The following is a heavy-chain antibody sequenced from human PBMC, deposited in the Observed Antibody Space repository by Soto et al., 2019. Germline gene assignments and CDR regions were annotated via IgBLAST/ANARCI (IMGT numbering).Heavy chain of an antibody. CDR3: ARRSGQYYPSSGYPDY. V-gene: IGHV5-51*01. D-gene: IGHD3-22*01. Sequence: GESLKISCEASGYSFSTYWIGWVRQMPGKGLEWMGIIYPGDSDTRYSPSFQGQVTISTDKSISTAYLQWSSLKASDTAMYYCARRSGQYYPSSGYPDYWGQGTLVTVSS. J-gene: IGHJ4*02. CDR2: IYPGDSDT. CDR1: GYSFSTYW.